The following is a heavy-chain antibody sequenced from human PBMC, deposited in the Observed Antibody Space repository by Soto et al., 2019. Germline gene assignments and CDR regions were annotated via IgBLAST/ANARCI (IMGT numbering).Heavy chain of an antibody. CDR2: ISYDGSNK. CDR1: GFTFSSYG. V-gene: IGHV3-30*18. J-gene: IGHJ4*02. Sequence: QVQLVESGGGVVQPGRSLRLSCAASGFTFSSYGMHWVRQAPGKGLEWVAVISYDGSNKYYADSVKGRFTISRDNSKNTLYLQMNSLRAENTAVYYCAKDQRWEQYYFDYWGQGTLVTVSS. CDR3: AKDQRWEQYYFDY. D-gene: IGHD1-26*01.